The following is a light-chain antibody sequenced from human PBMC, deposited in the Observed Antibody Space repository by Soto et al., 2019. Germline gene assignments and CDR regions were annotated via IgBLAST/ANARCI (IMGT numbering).Light chain of an antibody. CDR1: SSDVGGYNY. CDR3: SSYRSSSIVV. J-gene: IGLJ2*01. CDR2: EVS. Sequence: QSALTLPASVSGSPGQSITISCTGTSSDVGGYNYDSWYQQHPGKAPKLMIYEVSNRPSGVSNRFSGSKSGNTASLTISGLQAEDDADYYCSSYRSSSIVVFGGGTTLTVL. V-gene: IGLV2-14*01.